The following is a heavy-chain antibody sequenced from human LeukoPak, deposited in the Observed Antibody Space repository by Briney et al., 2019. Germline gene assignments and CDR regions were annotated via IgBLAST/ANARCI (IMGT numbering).Heavy chain of an antibody. D-gene: IGHD3-3*01. J-gene: IGHJ4*02. CDR3: ARDLWSGDVASSY. CDR1: GFTFDDYA. Sequence: PGRSLRLSCAASGFTFDDYAMPWVRQAPGKGLEWVSGISWNSGSIGYADSVKGRFTISRDNAKNSLYLQMNSLRAEDTAVYYCARDLWSGDVASSYWGQGTLVTVSS. V-gene: IGHV3-9*01. CDR2: ISWNSGSI.